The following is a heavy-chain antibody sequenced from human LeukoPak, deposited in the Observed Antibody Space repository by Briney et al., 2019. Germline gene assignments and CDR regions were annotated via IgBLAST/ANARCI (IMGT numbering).Heavy chain of an antibody. J-gene: IGHJ4*02. CDR1: GFTVSSSY. CDR3: ARDKYDYVWGSHYFDS. Sequence: GGSLRLSCAASGFTVSSSYMSWVRQAPGKGLEWVSIIYSVGSTYYADSVKGRFAISRDYSKSTLYLQMKSLRVEDTAVYYCARDKYDYVWGSHYFDSWGQGTLVTVSS. V-gene: IGHV3-66*01. D-gene: IGHD3-16*01. CDR2: IYSVGST.